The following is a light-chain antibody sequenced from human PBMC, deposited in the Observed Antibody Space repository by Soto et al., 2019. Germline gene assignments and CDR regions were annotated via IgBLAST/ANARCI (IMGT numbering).Light chain of an antibody. V-gene: IGLV2-14*02. CDR2: EVS. J-gene: IGLJ2*01. CDR3: TSYTTGSTLV. CDR1: SSDVGSYNL. Sequence: QSALTQPASVSGSPGQSITISFTGTSSDVGSYNLVSWYQHHPGKAPKFIIYEVSNRSSGVSNRFSGSKSGNTASLTISGLQTEDEADYYCTSYTTGSTLVFGGGTKLTVL.